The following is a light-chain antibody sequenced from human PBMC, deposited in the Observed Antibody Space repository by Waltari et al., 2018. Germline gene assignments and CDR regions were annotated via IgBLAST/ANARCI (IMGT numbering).Light chain of an antibody. CDR1: QSVRTN. CDR2: GAS. CDR3: QQYNNWPQYI. J-gene: IGKJ2*01. Sequence: DTVMTQSPPTLSLSPGARATLSCRASQSVRTNLAWYQQRPGQAPRLLIYGASIRATSVPARFSGRGAGTEFTLTISSLQSEDFAVYYCQQYNNWPQYIFGQGSQLEI. V-gene: IGKV3-15*01.